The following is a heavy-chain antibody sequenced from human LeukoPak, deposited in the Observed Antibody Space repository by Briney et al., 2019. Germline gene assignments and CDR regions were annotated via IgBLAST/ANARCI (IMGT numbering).Heavy chain of an antibody. CDR1: GGSISSGSYY. CDR2: IYTSGST. D-gene: IGHD6-13*01. J-gene: IGHJ3*02. CDR3: ARDGYSSSWYERGDALDI. Sequence: SETLSLTCTVSGGSISSGSYYWSWIRQPAGKGLEWIGRIYTSGSTNYNPSLKSRVTISVDTSKNQFSLKLSSVTAADTAVYYCARDGYSSSWYERGDALDIWGQGTMVTVSS. V-gene: IGHV4-61*02.